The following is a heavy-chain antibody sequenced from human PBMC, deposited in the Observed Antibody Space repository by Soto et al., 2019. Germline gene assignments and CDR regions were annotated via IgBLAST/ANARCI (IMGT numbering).Heavy chain of an antibody. D-gene: IGHD3-3*01. CDR3: ARSKLGRITIFGVALPHDY. CDR2: ISGSGGST. CDR1: GFTFSSYA. Sequence: PGGSLRLSCAASGFTFSSYAMSWVRQAPGKGLEWVSAISGSGGSTYYADSVKGRFTISRDNSKNTLYLQMNSLRAEDTAVYYCARSKLGRITIFGVALPHDYWGQGTLVTVSS. V-gene: IGHV3-23*01. J-gene: IGHJ4*02.